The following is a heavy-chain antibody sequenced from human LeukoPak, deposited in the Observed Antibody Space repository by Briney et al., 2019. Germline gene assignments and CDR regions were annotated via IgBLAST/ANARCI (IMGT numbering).Heavy chain of an antibody. Sequence: SETLPLTCTVSGGSISSYYWTWIRQAPGKGLEWIGYVYYSVSTNYNPSLKRRVSISQDTSKNQVSLKLSSVTAADTAVYYCARQESGPYHYMDVWGKGTTVTVSS. V-gene: IGHV4-59*08. J-gene: IGHJ6*03. CDR2: VYYSVST. D-gene: IGHD3-3*01. CDR1: GGSISSYY. CDR3: ARQESGPYHYMDV.